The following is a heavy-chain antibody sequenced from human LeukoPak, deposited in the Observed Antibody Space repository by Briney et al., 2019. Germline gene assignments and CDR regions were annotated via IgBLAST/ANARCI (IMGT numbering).Heavy chain of an antibody. D-gene: IGHD3-10*01. CDR3: ALWFGELVDY. Sequence: GGSLRLSCAASGFTFSRYSMNWVRQAPGKGLEWVSSISSSSSYIYYADSVKGRFTISRDNAKNSLYLQMNSLRAEDTAVYYCALWFGELVDYWGQGTLVTVSS. J-gene: IGHJ4*02. V-gene: IGHV3-21*04. CDR2: ISSSSSYI. CDR1: GFTFSRYS.